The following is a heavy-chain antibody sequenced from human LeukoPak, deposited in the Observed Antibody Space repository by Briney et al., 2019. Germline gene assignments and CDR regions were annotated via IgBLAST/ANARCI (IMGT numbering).Heavy chain of an antibody. J-gene: IGHJ4*02. CDR3: TTATSMG. CDR2: IKSNRDGGTA. CDR1: GVNFRGGW. V-gene: IGHV3-15*01. D-gene: IGHD2-2*01. Sequence: PGGSLRLSCAVSGVNFRGGWMAWVRQAPGKGLEWVGHIKSNRDGGTAHYAAPVMGRFTISRDDSKDTLYLQMDSLKIEDTAVYCCTTATSMGCGQGVLVTVSP.